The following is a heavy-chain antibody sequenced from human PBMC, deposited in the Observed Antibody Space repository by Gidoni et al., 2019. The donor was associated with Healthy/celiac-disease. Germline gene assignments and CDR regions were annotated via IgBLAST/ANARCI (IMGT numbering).Heavy chain of an antibody. D-gene: IGHD2-21*01. J-gene: IGHJ3*02. Sequence: QVQLQQWGAGLLKPSETLSLTCAVYGGSFSGYYWIWIRQPPGKGIEWIGEINHSGSTNYNPSRKSRVTISVDTSKNQFSLKLSSVTAADTAVYYWARGGKVVIAIRAHAFDIWGQGTMVTVSS. CDR2: INHSGST. CDR3: ARGGKVVIAIRAHAFDI. CDR1: GGSFSGYY. V-gene: IGHV4-34*01.